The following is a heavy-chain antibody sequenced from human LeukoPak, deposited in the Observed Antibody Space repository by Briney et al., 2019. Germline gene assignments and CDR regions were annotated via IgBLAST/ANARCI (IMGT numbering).Heavy chain of an antibody. CDR1: GYTFSGYY. CDR2: ISPGTGGT. D-gene: IGHD6-13*01. V-gene: IGHV1-2*02. J-gene: IGHJ5*02. Sequence: ASVTVSCKVSGYTFSGYYIHWVRQAPGQGVEWMGWISPGTGGTNYAQKFQGRVTMTRDTSIATVYLEVNSLTSDDTAVYFCATIRTSAAALGQGTLVTVSS. CDR3: ATIRTSAAA.